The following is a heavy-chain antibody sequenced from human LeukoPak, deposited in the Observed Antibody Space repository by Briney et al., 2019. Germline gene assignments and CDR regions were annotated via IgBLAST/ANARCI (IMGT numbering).Heavy chain of an antibody. CDR1: GFTFSSYG. D-gene: IGHD5-12*01. Sequence: GGSLRHSCAASGFTFSSYGMHWVRKAPGKGLEWVAVISYDGSNKYYADSVKGRFTISRDNSKNTLYLQMNSLRAEDTAVYYSAKDCESDIVATTDYWGQGTLVTVSS. CDR2: ISYDGSNK. CDR3: AKDCESDIVATTDY. V-gene: IGHV3-30*18. J-gene: IGHJ4*02.